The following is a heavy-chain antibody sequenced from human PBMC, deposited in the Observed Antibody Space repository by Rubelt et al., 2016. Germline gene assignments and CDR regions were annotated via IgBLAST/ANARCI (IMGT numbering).Heavy chain of an antibody. CDR1: GGSFSGYY. CDR3: ASTDIVVVPAAKGGMDV. V-gene: IGHV4-34*01. CDR2: INHSGST. D-gene: IGHD2-2*01. J-gene: IGHJ6*02. Sequence: QVQLQQWGAGLLKPSETLSLTCAVYGGSFSGYYWSWIRQPPGKGLEWIGEINHSGSTNYNPSLKSRVSISVDTAKNQFSLKLSSVTAADTAVYYCASTDIVVVPAAKGGMDVWGQGTTVTVSS.